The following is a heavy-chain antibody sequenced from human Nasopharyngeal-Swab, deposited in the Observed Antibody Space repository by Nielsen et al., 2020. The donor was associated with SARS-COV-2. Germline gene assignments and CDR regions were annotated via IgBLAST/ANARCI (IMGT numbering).Heavy chain of an antibody. J-gene: IGHJ4*02. CDR2: IYHSGNT. V-gene: IGHV4-38-2*02. CDR1: GYSISSGYY. D-gene: IGHD2-21*01. CDR3: VHLWLPGF. Sequence: GSLRLSCTVSGYSISSGYYWRWIRQPPGKELEWIKSIYHSGNTYYNPSLKSRVTISVDTSKNQFSLKLNSVTAADTALYFCVHLWLPGFWGQGTLVTVSS.